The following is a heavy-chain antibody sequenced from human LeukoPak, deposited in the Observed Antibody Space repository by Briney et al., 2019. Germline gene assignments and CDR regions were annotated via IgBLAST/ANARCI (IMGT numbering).Heavy chain of an antibody. V-gene: IGHV3-23*01. J-gene: IGHJ4*02. CDR1: GFTFSSYA. D-gene: IGHD2-15*01. Sequence: PGGSLRLSCAASGFTFSSYAMSWVRQAPGKGLEWVSAISGSGDDTYYADSVKGRFTISGDNSKNRLYLQMNSLRAEDTAVYYCAKCGGSVVASQDYWGQGTLVTVSS. CDR3: AKCGGSVVASQDY. CDR2: ISGSGDDT.